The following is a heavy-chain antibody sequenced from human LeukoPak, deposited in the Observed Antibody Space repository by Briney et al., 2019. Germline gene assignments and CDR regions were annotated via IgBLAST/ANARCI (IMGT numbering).Heavy chain of an antibody. J-gene: IGHJ4*02. Sequence: GGSLRLSCAVTGFSFSSYAMSWVRQAPGKGLEWVSTISGSGGTTYYADSVKGRFTVSRDNSKNTLYLQMNSLRAEDTAVYYCARGGLMTNIDYWGQGTLVSVSS. CDR3: ARGGLMTNIDY. D-gene: IGHD3/OR15-3a*01. V-gene: IGHV3-23*01. CDR2: ISGSGGTT. CDR1: GFSFSSYA.